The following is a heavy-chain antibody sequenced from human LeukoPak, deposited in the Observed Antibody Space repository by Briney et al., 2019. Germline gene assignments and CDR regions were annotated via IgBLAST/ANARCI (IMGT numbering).Heavy chain of an antibody. CDR1: GFTFSSYA. V-gene: IGHV3-23*01. Sequence: GGSLRLSCAASGFTFSSYAMSWVRQAPGKGLEGVSAISGSGGSTYYADSVKGRFTISRDNSKNTLYLQMNSLRAEDTAVYYCAKDRRYSSSPSIPDYWGQGTLVTVSS. CDR2: ISGSGGST. D-gene: IGHD6-6*01. CDR3: AKDRRYSSSPSIPDY. J-gene: IGHJ4*02.